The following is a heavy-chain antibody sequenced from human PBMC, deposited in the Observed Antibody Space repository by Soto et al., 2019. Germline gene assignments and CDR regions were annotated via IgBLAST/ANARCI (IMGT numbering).Heavy chain of an antibody. J-gene: IGHJ6*02. CDR1: GGSISSYY. CDR2: IYYSGST. D-gene: IGHD5-18*01. V-gene: IGHV4-59*01. Sequence: SETLSLTCTVSGGSISSYYWSWIRQPPGKGLEWIGYIYYSGSTNYNPSLKSRVTISVDTSKNQFSLKLSSVTAADTAVYYCARCLAVDTAMVGYYYYGMDVWGQGTTVTVSS. CDR3: ARCLAVDTAMVGYYYYGMDV.